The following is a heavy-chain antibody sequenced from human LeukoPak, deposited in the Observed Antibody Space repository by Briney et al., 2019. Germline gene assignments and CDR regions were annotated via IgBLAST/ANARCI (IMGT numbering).Heavy chain of an antibody. CDR2: IYYSGST. Sequence: PSETLSLTCTVSGGSIRSYYWSWIRQPPGKGLEWIGYIYYSGSTNYNPSLKSRVTISVDTSKNQFSLKLSSVTAADTAVCYCARRNVYSSSWDYFDYWGQGTLVTVSS. CDR3: ARRNVYSSSWDYFDY. D-gene: IGHD6-13*01. J-gene: IGHJ4*02. V-gene: IGHV4-59*08. CDR1: GGSIRSYY.